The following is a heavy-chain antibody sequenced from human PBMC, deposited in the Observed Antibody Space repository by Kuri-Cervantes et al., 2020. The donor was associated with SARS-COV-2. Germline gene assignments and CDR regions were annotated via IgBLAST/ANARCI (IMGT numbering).Heavy chain of an antibody. CDR1: GFTFSSYS. V-gene: IGHV3-21*01. Sequence: GESLKISCAASGFTFSSYSMNWVRQAPGKGLEWVSSISSSSSYIYYANSVKGRFTISRDYAKDSLYLQMNSLRAEDTAVYYCSKVWFGEVKWFDPWGQGTLVTVYS. J-gene: IGHJ5*02. CDR3: SKVWFGEVKWFDP. CDR2: ISSSSSYI. D-gene: IGHD3-10*01.